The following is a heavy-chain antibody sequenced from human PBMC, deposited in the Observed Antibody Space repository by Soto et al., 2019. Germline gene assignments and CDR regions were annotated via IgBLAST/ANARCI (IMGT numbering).Heavy chain of an antibody. V-gene: IGHV4-59*01. D-gene: IGHD6-13*01. J-gene: IGHJ5*02. CDR2: IYYSGST. CDR3: ARTAAAVAWFDT. CDR1: GGSISSYY. Sequence: PSETLSLTCTVSGGSISSYYWSWIRQPPGKGLEWIGYIYYSGSTNYNPSLKSRVTISVDTSKNQFSLKLSSVTAADTAVYYCARTAAAVAWFDTWGQGTLVTVSS.